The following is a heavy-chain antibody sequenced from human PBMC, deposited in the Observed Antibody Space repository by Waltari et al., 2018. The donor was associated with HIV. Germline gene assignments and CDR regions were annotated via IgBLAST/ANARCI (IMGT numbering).Heavy chain of an antibody. D-gene: IGHD3-10*02. CDR3: ARGNSMLRMAELDY. CDR2: IRAYNRDS. Sequence: QVNLVQSGAEVKKPGASVKISCEASGYSFRNYAINWVRQAPGQGLEWMGWIRAYNRDSKYAEKVQGRVTITTDTSTNTAYIEIRSLRSDDTAVYFCARGNSMLRMAELDYWGQGTLVTVSS. J-gene: IGHJ4*02. CDR1: GYSFRNYA. V-gene: IGHV1-18*01.